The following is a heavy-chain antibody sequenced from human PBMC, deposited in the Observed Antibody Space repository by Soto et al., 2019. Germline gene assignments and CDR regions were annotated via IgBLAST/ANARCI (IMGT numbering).Heavy chain of an antibody. CDR2: IDYNGVT. Sequence: SETLSLTCTVSGGSIYRSGYYWGWIRRPPGRGLEWIGNIDYNGVTYSNPSLKSRVAISRDTSKNQFSLKLTSVTAADTALYYCGKVLVGATGHTDSDSWGPGTLVTVSS. D-gene: IGHD2-15*01. V-gene: IGHV4-39*01. CDR1: GGSIYRSGYY. CDR3: GKVLVGATGHTDSDS. J-gene: IGHJ4*02.